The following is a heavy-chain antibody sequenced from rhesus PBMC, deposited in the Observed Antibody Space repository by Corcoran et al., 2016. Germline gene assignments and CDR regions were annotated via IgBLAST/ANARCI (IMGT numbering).Heavy chain of an antibody. CDR2: INPSNGNT. CDR1: GYTFTSYY. CDR3: ARRVGSYFDY. J-gene: IGHJ4*01. D-gene: IGHD2-21*01. V-gene: IGHV1-200*01. Sequence: QVQLVQSGAEVKKPGTSVKLSCTASGYTFTSYYINLLKQSPGQVLEWMVWINPSNGNTGDAQKFQGRVTMTRDTSTSTAYMELNSLRSEDTAVYYCARRVGSYFDYWGQGVLVTVSS.